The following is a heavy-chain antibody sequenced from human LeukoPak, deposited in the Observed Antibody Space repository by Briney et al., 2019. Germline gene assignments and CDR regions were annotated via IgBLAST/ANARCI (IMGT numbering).Heavy chain of an antibody. CDR3: ARDRLSDYDILTGAAIPLDY. Sequence: ASVKVSCKASGYTFTSYGISWVRQAPGQGLEWMGWISAYNGNTNYAQKLQGRVTMTTDTSTSTAYMELRSLRSDDTAVYYCARDRLSDYDILTGAAIPLDYWGQGTLVTVSS. CDR2: ISAYNGNT. CDR1: GYTFTSYG. J-gene: IGHJ4*02. V-gene: IGHV1-18*01. D-gene: IGHD3-9*01.